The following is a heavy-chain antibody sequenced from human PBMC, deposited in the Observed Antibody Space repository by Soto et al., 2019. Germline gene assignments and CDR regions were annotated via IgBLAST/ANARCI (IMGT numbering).Heavy chain of an antibody. CDR3: ARLGGSYRSWFDP. V-gene: IGHV4-39*01. D-gene: IGHD1-26*01. CDR2: IYYSGST. Sequence: QLQLQESGPGLVKPSETLSLTCTVSGGSISSSSYYWGWIRQPPGKGLEWIGSIYYSGSTYYNPSLKSRVTISVDTSKNQFSLKLSSVTAADTAVYYCARLGGSYRSWFDPWGQVTLVTVSS. CDR1: GGSISSSSYY. J-gene: IGHJ5*02.